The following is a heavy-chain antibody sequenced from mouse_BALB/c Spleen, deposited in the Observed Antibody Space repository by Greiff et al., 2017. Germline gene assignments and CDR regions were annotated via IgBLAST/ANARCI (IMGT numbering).Heavy chain of an antibody. D-gene: IGHD1-1*01. CDR2: IDPANGNT. J-gene: IGHJ2*01. CDR3: ARDPITTGFDY. CDR1: GFNIKDNY. Sequence: VQLQQSGAELVKPGASVKLSCTASGFNIKDNYMHWVKQRPEQGLEWIGRIDPANGNTKYDPKFQGKATITADTSSNTAYLQLSSLTSEDTAVYYCARDPITTGFDYWGQGTTLTVSS. V-gene: IGHV14-3*02.